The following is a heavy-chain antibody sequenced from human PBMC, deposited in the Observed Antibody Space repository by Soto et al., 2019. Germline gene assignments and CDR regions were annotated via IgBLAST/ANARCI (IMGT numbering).Heavy chain of an antibody. CDR3: ARDIREYSRALDY. Sequence: SDTLSLTCNGSGDSVISGSYYWTWVRQPPGKGLEWIGNIFYSGTTNYKTSLQNRVTISIETCKNHYALKLTSVTAADAALYYCARDIREYSRALDYWGQGTQVTVPS. D-gene: IGHD4-4*01. CDR2: IFYSGTT. V-gene: IGHV4-61*03. J-gene: IGHJ4*02. CDR1: GDSVISGSYY.